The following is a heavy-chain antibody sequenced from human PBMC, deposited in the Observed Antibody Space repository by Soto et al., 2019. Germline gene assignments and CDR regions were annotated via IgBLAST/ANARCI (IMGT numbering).Heavy chain of an antibody. D-gene: IGHD3-22*01. V-gene: IGHV1-58*01. J-gene: IGHJ4*02. CDR2: IVAGSGNT. CDR3: AADPYYYDSSNYYSFDH. Sequence: SVKVSCKASGFPLSSSAVQWVRQARGQRLEWIGWIVAGSGNTHYAQRFQERVTITRDMSTSTAYLELSSLRSEDTAVYYCAADPYYYDSSNYYSFDHWGQGTLVTVSS. CDR1: GFPLSSSA.